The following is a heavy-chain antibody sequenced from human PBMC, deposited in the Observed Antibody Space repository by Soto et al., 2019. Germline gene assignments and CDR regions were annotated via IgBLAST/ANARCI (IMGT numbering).Heavy chain of an antibody. CDR1: GFTFSSYA. CDR3: ARDPAYYDSTKDY. CDR2: ISGSGGST. Sequence: GGSLRLSCAASGFTFSSYAMSWVRQAPGKGLEWVSAISGSGGSTYYADSVKGRFTISRDNSKNTLYLQMSSLRAEDTAVYYCARDPAYYDSTKDYWGQGTLVTVSS. J-gene: IGHJ4*02. D-gene: IGHD3-22*01. V-gene: IGHV3-23*01.